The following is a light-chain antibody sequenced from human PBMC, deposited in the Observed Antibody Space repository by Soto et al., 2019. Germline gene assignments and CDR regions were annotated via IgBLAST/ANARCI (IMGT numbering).Light chain of an antibody. Sequence: ALTQPRSVSGSPGQSVTVSCIGTSSDVGGYNSVSWYQEHPGKAPKLMIYDVIKRPSGVPDRFSGSKSGNTASLTISGLLAEDGADYYCCSYVGSYSYVFGTGTKVTVL. CDR3: CSYVGSYSYV. V-gene: IGLV2-11*01. CDR2: DVI. CDR1: SSDVGGYNS. J-gene: IGLJ1*01.